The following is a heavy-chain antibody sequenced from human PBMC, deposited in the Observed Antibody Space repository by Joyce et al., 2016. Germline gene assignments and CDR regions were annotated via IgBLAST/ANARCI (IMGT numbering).Heavy chain of an antibody. Sequence: QVQLVESGGGVVQPGRSLRLSCAASGFVFNNYAMHWVRRAPGKGLEWVSYVAIDGSSKYNADSVKGRFTVSRDNTRNTVSLQMDSLRIEDTAQYHCVRDRARSGGWGQGTLVTVSS. CDR3: VRDRARSGG. CDR1: GFVFNNYA. CDR2: VAIDGSSK. V-gene: IGHV3-30-3*01. D-gene: IGHD3-10*01. J-gene: IGHJ4*02.